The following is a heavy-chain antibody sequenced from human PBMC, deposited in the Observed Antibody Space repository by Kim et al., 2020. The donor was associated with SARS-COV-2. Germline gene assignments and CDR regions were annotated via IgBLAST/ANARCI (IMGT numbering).Heavy chain of an antibody. CDR2: IGITGSRI. J-gene: IGHJ6*02. D-gene: IGHD3-10*01. Sequence: GSLRLSCAASGFNFKAYSFSWVRQAPGKGPEWISYIGITGSRIYHADSVKGRITIPRDSARNSVYLQMNDLRDEGTAVYYCAREHESSGDAVLDVCGQG. CDR1: GFNFKAYS. V-gene: IGHV3-48*02. CDR3: AREHESSGDAVLDV.